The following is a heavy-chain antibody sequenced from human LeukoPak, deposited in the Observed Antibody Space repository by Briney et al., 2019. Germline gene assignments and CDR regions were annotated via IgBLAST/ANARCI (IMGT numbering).Heavy chain of an antibody. Sequence: GESLKISCKGSGYSFTTFWIGWVRQMPGKGLEWMGIIYSGDSDTRYSPSFQGQVTISADKSISTAYLQWSSLKASDTAMYYCARRLALGQLSPQFDFWGQGTLVTVSS. CDR2: IYSGDSDT. CDR3: ARRLALGQLSPQFDF. CDR1: GYSFTTFW. V-gene: IGHV5-51*01. J-gene: IGHJ4*02. D-gene: IGHD3-16*02.